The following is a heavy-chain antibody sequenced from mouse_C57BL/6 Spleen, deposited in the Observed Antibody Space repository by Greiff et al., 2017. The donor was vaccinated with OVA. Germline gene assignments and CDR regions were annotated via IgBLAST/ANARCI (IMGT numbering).Heavy chain of an antibody. CDR1: GFTFSSYA. V-gene: IGHV5-9-1*02. Sequence: EVQLVESGEGLVKPGGSLKPSCAASGFTFSSYAMSWVRQTPEKRLEWVAYISSGGDYIYYADTVKGRFTISRDNARNTLYLQMSSLKSEDTAMYYCTRVGDYPAWFAYWGQGTLVTVSA. CDR2: ISSGGDYI. CDR3: TRVGDYPAWFAY. D-gene: IGHD2-4*01. J-gene: IGHJ3*01.